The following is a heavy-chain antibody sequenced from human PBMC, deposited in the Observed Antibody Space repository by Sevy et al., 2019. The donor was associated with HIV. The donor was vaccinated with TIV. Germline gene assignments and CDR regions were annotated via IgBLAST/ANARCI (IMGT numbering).Heavy chain of an antibody. V-gene: IGHV3-7*01. Sequence: GGSLRLSCAASGFTFSTYWMNWVRQAPGKGLEWVANIKQDGSGKNYVDSVKGRFTISRDNARNSLFLELNSLKVEDTAVYYCATDLFRGSSADVFDIWGQGTMVTVSS. D-gene: IGHD3-10*01. J-gene: IGHJ3*02. CDR1: GFTFSTYW. CDR2: IKQDGSGK. CDR3: ATDLFRGSSADVFDI.